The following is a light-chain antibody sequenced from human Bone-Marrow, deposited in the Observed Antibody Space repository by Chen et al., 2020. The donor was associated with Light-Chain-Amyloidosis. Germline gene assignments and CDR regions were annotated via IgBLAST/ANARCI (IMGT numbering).Light chain of an antibody. V-gene: IGLV3-19*01. J-gene: IGLJ2*01. CDR2: GEN. CDR3: KSRDSGNYVV. CDR1: SLRSYF. Sequence: SSELTQDPAVSVALRQTVRSTCQGESLRSYFANWYQQKSGEAPVLVLFGENNRASGIPDRFSGSRSGNTASLTITGAQAEDGAVYYCKSRDSGNYVVFGGGTKVTV.